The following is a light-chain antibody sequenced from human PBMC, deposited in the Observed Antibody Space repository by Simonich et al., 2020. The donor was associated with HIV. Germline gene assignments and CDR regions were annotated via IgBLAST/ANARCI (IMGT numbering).Light chain of an antibody. Sequence: DIVMTQSPDSLAVSLGERATINCKSSQSVLYSSNNNDYLAWYQQKPGQPPNLLIYWASPRESGVPDRFSGSGSETDFTLTISSLQAEDVAVYYCQQYYSAPRTFGQGTKVEIK. CDR2: WAS. CDR1: QSVLYSSNNNDY. CDR3: QQYYSAPRT. J-gene: IGKJ1*01. V-gene: IGKV4-1*01.